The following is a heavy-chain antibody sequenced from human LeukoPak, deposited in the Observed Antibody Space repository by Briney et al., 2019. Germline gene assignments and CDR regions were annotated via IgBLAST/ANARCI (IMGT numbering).Heavy chain of an antibody. CDR1: GGSISSYY. CDR2: IYYSGST. J-gene: IGHJ1*01. CDR3: ARGGPIQLWLDAQYFQH. Sequence: PSETLSLTCAVSGGSISSYYWSWIRQPPGKGLEWIGYIYYSGSTNYNPSLKSRVTISVDTSKNQFSLKLSSVTAADTAVYYCARGGPIQLWLDAQYFQHWGQGPLVTVSS. D-gene: IGHD5-18*01. V-gene: IGHV4-59*01.